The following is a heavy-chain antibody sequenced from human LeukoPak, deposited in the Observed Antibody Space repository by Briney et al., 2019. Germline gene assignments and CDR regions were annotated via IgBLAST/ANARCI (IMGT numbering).Heavy chain of an antibody. CDR2: INPSGGST. CDR1: GYTFTSYY. CDR3: ARDRYCGGDCYSCCVEYFQH. Sequence: GASVKVSCKASGYTFTSYYMHWVRQAPGQGLEWMGIINPSGGSTSYAQKFQGRVTMTRDTSTSTAYMELSSLRSEDTAVYYCARDRYCGGDCYSCCVEYFQHWGQGTLVTVSS. D-gene: IGHD2-21*02. J-gene: IGHJ1*01. V-gene: IGHV1-46*01.